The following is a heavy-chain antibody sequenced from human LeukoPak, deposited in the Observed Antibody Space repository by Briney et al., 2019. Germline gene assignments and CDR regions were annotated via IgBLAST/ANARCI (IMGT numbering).Heavy chain of an antibody. V-gene: IGHV4-4*09. J-gene: IGHJ4*02. D-gene: IGHD6-13*01. CDR3: ARRSGSSSWYPPYLDY. Sequence: SETLSLTCTVSGGSISSYYWSWIRQPPGKGLEWIGYIYPSGSTNYNPSLKSRVAISVDTSKNQFSLKLSSVTAADTAVYYCARRSGSSSWYPPYLDYWGQGTLVTVSS. CDR2: IYPSGST. CDR1: GGSISSYY.